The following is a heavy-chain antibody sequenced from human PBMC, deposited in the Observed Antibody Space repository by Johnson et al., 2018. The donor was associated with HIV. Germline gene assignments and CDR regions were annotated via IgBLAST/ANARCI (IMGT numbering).Heavy chain of an antibody. CDR1: GFTFSSYV. V-gene: IGHV3-30*02. D-gene: IGHD3-22*01. J-gene: IGHJ3*02. Sequence: QVQLVESGGGVVQPGRSLRLSCAASGFTFSSYVMHWVRQAPGKGLDWVTFIRYDGSGKYYADSVNGRFTISRDNSKNTLYLQMNSLRAEDTAVYYCAKDVGNYWPNAFDIWGQGTTVTVSS. CDR3: AKDVGNYWPNAFDI. CDR2: IRYDGSGK.